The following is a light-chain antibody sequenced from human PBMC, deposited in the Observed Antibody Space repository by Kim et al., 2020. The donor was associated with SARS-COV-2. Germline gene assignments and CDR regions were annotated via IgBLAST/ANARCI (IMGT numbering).Light chain of an antibody. J-gene: IGKJ4*01. V-gene: IGKV3-11*01. CDR2: DAS. Sequence: EIVLTQSPATLSLSPGERATLSCRASQSVGSYLAWYQQRPGQPPRLLIYDASNRATGIPARFSGSGSGTDFTLTISSLEPEDFAVYYCQQRSNWLTFGGGTKVDIK. CDR1: QSVGSY. CDR3: QQRSNWLT.